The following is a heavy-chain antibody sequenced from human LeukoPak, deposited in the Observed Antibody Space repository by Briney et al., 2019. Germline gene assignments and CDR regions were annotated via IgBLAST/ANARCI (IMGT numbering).Heavy chain of an antibody. V-gene: IGHV3-30*02. J-gene: IGHJ6*02. CDR1: GFTFSSYG. D-gene: IGHD4-23*01. Sequence: GGSLRLSCAASGFTFSSYGMHWVRQAPGKGLEWVAFIRYDGSNKYYADSVKGRFTISRDNSKNTLYLQMNSLRAEDTAVYYCAKELYGGNSYYYYGMDVWGQGTTVTVSS. CDR2: IRYDGSNK. CDR3: AKELYGGNSYYYYGMDV.